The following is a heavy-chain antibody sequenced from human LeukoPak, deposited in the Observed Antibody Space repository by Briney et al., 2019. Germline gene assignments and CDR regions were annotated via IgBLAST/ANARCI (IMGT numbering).Heavy chain of an antibody. V-gene: IGHV3-13*01. D-gene: IGHD5-18*01. J-gene: IGHJ4*02. CDR3: VREARGYHYTYFDY. CDR2: VSSGFHA. Sequence: GGSLRLSCTASGFTLGSHDMHWVRQIPGQGLGWVAAVSSGFHAFFADSVQGRFTVSREDARNSLYLQMNSLRAGDTAVYYCVREARGYHYTYFDYWGQGALVTVSS. CDR1: GFTLGSHD.